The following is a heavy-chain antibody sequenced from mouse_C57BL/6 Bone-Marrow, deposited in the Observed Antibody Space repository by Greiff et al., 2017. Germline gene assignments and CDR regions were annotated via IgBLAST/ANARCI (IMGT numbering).Heavy chain of an antibody. V-gene: IGHV5-16*01. CDR2: INYDGSST. Sequence: EVKLMESEGGLVQPGSSMKLSCTASGFTFSDYYMAWVRQVPEKGLEWVANINYDGSSTYYLDSLKSRFIISRDNAKNILYLQMSSLKSEDTATYYCARVLYSSYERAMDYWGQGTSVTVSS. J-gene: IGHJ4*01. D-gene: IGHD2-5*01. CDR3: ARVLYSSYERAMDY. CDR1: GFTFSDYY.